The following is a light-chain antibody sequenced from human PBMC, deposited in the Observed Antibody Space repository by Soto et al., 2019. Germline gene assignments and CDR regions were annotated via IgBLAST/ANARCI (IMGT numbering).Light chain of an antibody. J-gene: IGKJ2*01. Sequence: EIVLTQSPGTLSLSPGERATLSCRASQSVSSTYIAWYQQNPGQAPRLLIYGASSRAPGIPDRFSGSGSGTDFNLTISRIEPEDFAVYFCHQDGRSPPFTFGQGTKVEIK. CDR3: HQDGRSPPFT. CDR2: GAS. V-gene: IGKV3-20*01. CDR1: QSVSSTY.